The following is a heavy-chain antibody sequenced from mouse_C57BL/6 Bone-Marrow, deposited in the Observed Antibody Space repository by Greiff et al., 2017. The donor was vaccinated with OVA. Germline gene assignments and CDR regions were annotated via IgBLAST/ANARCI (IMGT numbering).Heavy chain of an antibody. V-gene: IGHV1-19*01. CDR3: ARSNYYGRGFAY. CDR1: GYTFTDYY. J-gene: IGHJ3*01. CDR2: INPYNGGT. D-gene: IGHD1-1*01. Sequence: EVQLQQSGPVLVKPGASVKMSCKASGYTFTDYYMNWVKQSHGKSLEWIGVINPYNGGTSYNQKFKGKATLTVDKSSSTAYMELNSLTSEDSAVYYCARSNYYGRGFAYWGQGTLVTVSA.